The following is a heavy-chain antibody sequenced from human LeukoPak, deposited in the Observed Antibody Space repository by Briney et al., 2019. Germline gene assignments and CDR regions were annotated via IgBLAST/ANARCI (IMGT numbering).Heavy chain of an antibody. D-gene: IGHD3-10*01. Sequence: SVKVSCKASGGTFSSYAISWVRQAPGQGLEWMGRIIPILGIANYAQKSQGRVTITADKSTSTAYMELSSLRSEDTAVYYCARDVLLWFGELPKHNWFDPWGQGTLVTVSS. V-gene: IGHV1-69*04. CDR1: GGTFSSYA. J-gene: IGHJ5*02. CDR3: ARDVLLWFGELPKHNWFDP. CDR2: IIPILGIA.